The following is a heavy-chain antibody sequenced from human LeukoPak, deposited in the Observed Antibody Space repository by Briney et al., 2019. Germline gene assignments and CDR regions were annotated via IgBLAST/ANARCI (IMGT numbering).Heavy chain of an antibody. Sequence: SGPTLVNPPQTLTLTRTFSGFSLSTRGVGVGWIRQPPGKALEWLALIYWDDDKRYCPSLKSRLTITKDTTKNQVDLTMANMDPVDTATYYCAHSIFGVIPFDYWGQGALVTVSS. J-gene: IGHJ4*02. D-gene: IGHD3-3*02. V-gene: IGHV2-5*02. CDR2: IYWDDDK. CDR3: AHSIFGVIPFDY. CDR1: GFSLSTRGVG.